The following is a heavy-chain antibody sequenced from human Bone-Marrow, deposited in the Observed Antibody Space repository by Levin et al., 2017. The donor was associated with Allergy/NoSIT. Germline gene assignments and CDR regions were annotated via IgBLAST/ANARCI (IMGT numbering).Heavy chain of an antibody. CDR1: GGSISSYY. CDR2: IHYTGYT. J-gene: IGHJ5*02. CDR3: ARSAHVTVIPAAIFAFDP. Sequence: SETLSLTCTVSGGSISSYYWSWIRQSPGKRPEWIGYIHYTGYTNYSPSLKSRVTISLDTSKNQFSLNLTSVTAADTAVYSVARSAHVTVIPAAIFAFDPWGQGILVTVSS. V-gene: IGHV4-59*08. D-gene: IGHD2-2*01.